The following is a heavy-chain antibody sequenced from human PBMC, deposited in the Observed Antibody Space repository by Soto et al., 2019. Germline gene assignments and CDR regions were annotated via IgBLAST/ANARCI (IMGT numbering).Heavy chain of an antibody. D-gene: IGHD6-13*01. CDR1: VFTFSIYG. CDR3: AREGIAEAGGDFDY. J-gene: IGHJ4*02. Sequence: RGSLRLSCAASVFTFSIYGMHWVRQAPGKGLDWVAVIWYDGSNKYYADSVKGRFTISRDNSKNTLYLQMNSLRAEDTAVYYCAREGIAEAGGDFDYWGQGTMVTVSS. CDR2: IWYDGSNK. V-gene: IGHV3-33*01.